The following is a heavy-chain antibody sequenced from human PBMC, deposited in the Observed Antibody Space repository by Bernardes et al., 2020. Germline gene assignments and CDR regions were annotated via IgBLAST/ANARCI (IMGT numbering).Heavy chain of an antibody. Sequence: SETLSLTCTVSGGSISSSSYYWGWIRQPPGKGLEWIGSIYYSGSTYYNPSLKSRVTISVDTSKNQFSLKLSSVTAADTAVYYCAGNEGGSGGSTHFDYWGQGTLVTVSS. D-gene: IGHD2-15*01. CDR2: IYYSGST. CDR3: AGNEGGSGGSTHFDY. V-gene: IGHV4-39*01. CDR1: GGSISSSSYY. J-gene: IGHJ4*02.